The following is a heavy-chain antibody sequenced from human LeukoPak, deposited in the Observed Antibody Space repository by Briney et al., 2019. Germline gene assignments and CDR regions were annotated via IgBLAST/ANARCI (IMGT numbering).Heavy chain of an antibody. D-gene: IGHD4-17*01. CDR1: GYTFTSYG. J-gene: IGHJ6*02. CDR3: ARDETVTTVPYYYCGMDV. CDR2: ISAYNGNT. Sequence: ASVKVSCKASGYTFTSYGISWVRRAPGQGLEWMGWISAYNGNTNYAQKLQGRVTMTTDTSTSTAYMELRSLRSDDTAVYYCARDETVTTVPYYYCGMDVWGQGTTVTVSS. V-gene: IGHV1-18*01.